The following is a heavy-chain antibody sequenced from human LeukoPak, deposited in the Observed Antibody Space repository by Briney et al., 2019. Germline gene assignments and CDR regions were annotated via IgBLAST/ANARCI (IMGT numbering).Heavy chain of an antibody. CDR1: GFAFGSHW. V-gene: IGHV3-74*01. Sequence: PGGSLRLSCAASGFAFGSHWMHWVRQAPGKGLVWVARIESDASKTRYADSVKGRFTISRDNANKTLYLQMNSLRAEDTAVYYCTRDGSGSRIPFDYWGQGTLVTVSS. CDR3: TRDGSGSRIPFDY. D-gene: IGHD1-26*01. J-gene: IGHJ4*02. CDR2: IESDASKT.